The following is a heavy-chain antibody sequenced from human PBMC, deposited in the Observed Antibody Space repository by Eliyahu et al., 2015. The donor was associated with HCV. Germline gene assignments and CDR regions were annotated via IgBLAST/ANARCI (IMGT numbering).Heavy chain of an antibody. CDR3: ANEPQRARWGSYRYTVVY. CDR2: ISGSGGST. J-gene: IGHJ4*02. CDR1: GFTXXXYA. D-gene: IGHD3-16*02. V-gene: IGHV3-23*04. Sequence: EVQLVESGGGLVQPGGSLRLSCAASGFTXXXYAMSWXXQAPGKGLEWVXAISGSGGSTYYADSVKGRFTISRDNXKNTLYLQMNSLRAEDTAVYYCANEPQRARWGSYRYTVVYWGQGTLVTVSS.